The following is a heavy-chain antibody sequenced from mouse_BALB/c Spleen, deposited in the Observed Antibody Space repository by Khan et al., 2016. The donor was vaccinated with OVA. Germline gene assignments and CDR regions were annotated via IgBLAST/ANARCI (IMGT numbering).Heavy chain of an antibody. CDR3: ARDGNYMDY. J-gene: IGHJ4*01. V-gene: IGHV3-1*02. CDR1: GYSITSGYS. D-gene: IGHD2-1*01. CDR2: IYYSGSL. Sequence: EVELVQSGPDLVKPSQSLSLTCTVTGYSITSGYSWPWIRQFPGNKLEWMGYIYYSGSLNYNPSLTSRISITRDTSKNQFFLQLNSVPTEDTATYYCARDGNYMDYWGQGTSVTVSS.